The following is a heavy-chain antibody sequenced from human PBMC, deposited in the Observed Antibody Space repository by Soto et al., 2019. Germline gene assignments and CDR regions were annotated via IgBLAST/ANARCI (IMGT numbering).Heavy chain of an antibody. Sequence: PGGSLRLSCAASGFTFSSYAMSWVRQAPGKGLEWVSAISGGGGSTYYADSVKGRFTISRDNSKNTLYLQMNSLRAEDTAVYYCAKDSEYSSSTSFDYWGQGTLVTVSS. J-gene: IGHJ4*02. V-gene: IGHV3-23*01. D-gene: IGHD6-6*01. CDR3: AKDSEYSSSTSFDY. CDR2: ISGGGGST. CDR1: GFTFSSYA.